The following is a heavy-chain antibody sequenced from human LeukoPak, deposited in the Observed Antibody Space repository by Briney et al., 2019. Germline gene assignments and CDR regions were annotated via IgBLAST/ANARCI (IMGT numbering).Heavy chain of an antibody. CDR1: GFTFSDYY. D-gene: IGHD3-3*01. Sequence: GGSLRLSCAASGFTFSDYYMSWIRQAPGKGLEWVSYISSSGSTIYYADSVKGRFTISRDNAKNSLYLQMNSLRAEDTAVYYCARVPPYDSWSGYYYYYYMDVWGKGTTVTVSS. J-gene: IGHJ6*03. CDR2: ISSSGSTI. CDR3: ARVPPYDSWSGYYYYYYMDV. V-gene: IGHV3-11*04.